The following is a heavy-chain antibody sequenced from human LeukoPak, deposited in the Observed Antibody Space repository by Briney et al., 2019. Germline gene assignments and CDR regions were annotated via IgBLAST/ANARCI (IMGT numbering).Heavy chain of an antibody. D-gene: IGHD1-26*01. CDR2: IYPGDSDT. J-gene: IGHJ4*02. CDR1: GYSFSTYW. V-gene: IGHV5-51*01. Sequence: GESLKISCKGSGYSFSTYWIGWVRQMPGKGLEWMGIIYPGDSDTRYSPSFQGQVTISADKSINTAYLQWSSLKASDTAIFYCARHLSRGGATQSVFDYWGQGPLVTVSS. CDR3: ARHLSRGGATQSVFDY.